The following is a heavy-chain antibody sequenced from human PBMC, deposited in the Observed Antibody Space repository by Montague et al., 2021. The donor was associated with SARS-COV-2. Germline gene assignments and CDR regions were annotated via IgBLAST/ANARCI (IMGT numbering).Heavy chain of an antibody. D-gene: IGHD1-20*01. J-gene: IGHJ5*02. Sequence: SETLSLTCSVSGGSISSYYWSWIRQSPGKGLEWMGNIFNSGITDYNPSLKSRVTISVDMSKNQFSLQLNSVTAADSAVYYCARTEYNWNDWFDPWGQGTLVTVSS. CDR2: IFNSGIT. V-gene: IGHV4-59*13. CDR3: ARTEYNWNDWFDP. CDR1: GGSISSYY.